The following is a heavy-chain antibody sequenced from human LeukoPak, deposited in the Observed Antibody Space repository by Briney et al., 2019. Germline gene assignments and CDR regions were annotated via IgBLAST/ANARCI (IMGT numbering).Heavy chain of an antibody. CDR3: ARRQYGSGSPLYY. V-gene: IGHV1-8*03. D-gene: IGHD3-10*01. Sequence: ASVKVSCKASGYTFTSYDINWVRQTTGQGLECMGWMNPNSGNTGYAQKFQGRVTITGNTSITTAYMELSSLRSEDTAVYYCARRQYGSGSPLYYWGQGTLVTVSS. CDR1: GYTFTSYD. CDR2: MNPNSGNT. J-gene: IGHJ4*02.